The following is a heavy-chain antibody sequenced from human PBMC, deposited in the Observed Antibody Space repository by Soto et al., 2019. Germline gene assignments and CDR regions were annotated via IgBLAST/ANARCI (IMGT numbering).Heavy chain of an antibody. CDR1: GFTLSDHY. J-gene: IGHJ3*02. CDR2: IKQDGTEK. D-gene: IGHD5-18*01. Sequence: GGSLRLSCAGSGFTLSDHYIDWVRQAPGKGLEWVANIKQDGTEKNYVDSVKGRFTISRDNAKNSLYLQMDSLRAEDTAVYFCARGDTPMITGMDSFDIWGQGTLVTVSS. CDR3: ARGDTPMITGMDSFDI. V-gene: IGHV3-7*01.